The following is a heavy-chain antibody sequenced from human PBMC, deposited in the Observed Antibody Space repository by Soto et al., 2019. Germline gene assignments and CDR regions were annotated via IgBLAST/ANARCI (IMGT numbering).Heavy chain of an antibody. J-gene: IGHJ5*02. V-gene: IGHV3-48*02. Sequence: EVQLVESGGGLVQPGGSLRLSCAASGFTFSSYSMNWVRQAPGKGLEWVSYISSSSSTIYYADSVKGRFTISRDNAKNSLYRQINSLRDADTAVYYCAGERGPLNLFDPWGQGTLVTVSS. CDR3: AGERGPLNLFDP. CDR1: GFTFSSYS. CDR2: ISSSSSTI.